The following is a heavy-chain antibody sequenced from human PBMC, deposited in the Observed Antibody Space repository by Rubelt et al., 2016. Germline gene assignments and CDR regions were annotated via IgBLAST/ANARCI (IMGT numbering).Heavy chain of an antibody. D-gene: IGHD4-17*01. J-gene: IGHJ4*02. CDR3: ASSSKDLQMTTVTPRNY. V-gene: IGHV4-34*01. CDR2: INHSGTT. CDR1: GGSFSGYY. Sequence: QVQLQQWGAGLLKPSETLSLTCAVYGGSFSGYYWSWIRQPPGKGLEWIGEINHSGTTNYNLALEVAVTISVVCSKNHSSLKLCSVTASDTAEYYCASSSKDLQMTTVTPRNYWGQGTLVTVSS.